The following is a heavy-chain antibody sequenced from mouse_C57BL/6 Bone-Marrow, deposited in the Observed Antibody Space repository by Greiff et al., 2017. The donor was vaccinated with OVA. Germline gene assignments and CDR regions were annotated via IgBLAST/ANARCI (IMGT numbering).Heavy chain of an antibody. D-gene: IGHD1-1*01. CDR1: GYTFTDYN. Sequence: VHVKQSGPELVKPGASVKMSCKASGYTFTDYNMHWVKQSHGKSLEWIGYINPNNGGTSYNQKFKGKATLTVNKSSSTAYMELRSLTSEDSAVYYCASHYGQYYFDYWGQGTTLTVSS. CDR3: ASHYGQYYFDY. J-gene: IGHJ2*01. CDR2: INPNNGGT. V-gene: IGHV1-22*01.